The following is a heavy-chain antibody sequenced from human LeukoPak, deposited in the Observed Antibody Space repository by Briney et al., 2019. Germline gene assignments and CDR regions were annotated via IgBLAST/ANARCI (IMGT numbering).Heavy chain of an antibody. CDR2: INHSGST. CDR3: AIPLPDPRGEYYDILTGYYRDAFDI. CDR1: GGSFSGYY. V-gene: IGHV4-34*01. J-gene: IGHJ3*02. Sequence: SETLSLTCAVYGGSFSGYYWSWIRQPPGKGLEWIGEINHSGSTNYNPSLKSRVTISVDTSKNQFSLKLSSVTAADTAVYYCAIPLPDPRGEYYDILTGYYRDAFDIWGQGTMVTVSS. D-gene: IGHD3-9*01.